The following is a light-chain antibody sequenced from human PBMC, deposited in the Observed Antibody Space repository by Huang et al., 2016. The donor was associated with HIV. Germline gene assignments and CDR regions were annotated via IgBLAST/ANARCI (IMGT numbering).Light chain of an antibody. CDR1: QSITTF. J-gene: IGKJ4*01. Sequence: DIQMTQSPSSLSASVGDRVTITCRASQSITTFLNWYQQKPGNAPKLLIYAASTLASGVPSRFGASGSGTDFTLTITSLQPEDFATYYCQHSYGSFGGGTKVEIK. CDR3: QHSYGS. V-gene: IGKV1-39*01. CDR2: AAS.